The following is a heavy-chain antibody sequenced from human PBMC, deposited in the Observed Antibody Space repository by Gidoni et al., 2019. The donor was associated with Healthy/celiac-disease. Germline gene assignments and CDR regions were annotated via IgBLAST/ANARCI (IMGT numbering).Heavy chain of an antibody. Sequence: QLQLVQSGPGGKKPGASGRVSCKPLGYTFTGYYMHWVRQAPGQGLEWMGWINPNSGGTNYAQKFQGRVTMTRDTSISTAYMELSRLRSDDTAVYYCAREGYGSGLDIWGQGTMVTVSS. V-gene: IGHV1-2*02. CDR2: INPNSGGT. D-gene: IGHD3-10*01. CDR1: GYTFTGYY. J-gene: IGHJ3*02. CDR3: AREGYGSGLDI.